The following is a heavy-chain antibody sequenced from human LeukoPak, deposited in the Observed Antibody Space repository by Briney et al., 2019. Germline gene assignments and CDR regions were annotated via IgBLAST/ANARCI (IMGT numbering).Heavy chain of an antibody. CDR1: GGSISSSNYY. D-gene: IGHD5-18*01. V-gene: IGHV4-39*01. Sequence: SETLSLTCTVSGGSISSSNYYWDWIRQPPGKGLEWIGPIYYSGSTYYNPSLKSRVTISVDTSKNQFSLKLSSVTAADTAVYYCARAWIQLWFVAFDIWGQGTMVTVSS. CDR3: ARAWIQLWFVAFDI. J-gene: IGHJ3*02. CDR2: IYYSGST.